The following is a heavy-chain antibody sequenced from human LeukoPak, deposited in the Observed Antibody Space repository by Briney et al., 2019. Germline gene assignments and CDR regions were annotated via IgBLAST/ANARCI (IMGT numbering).Heavy chain of an antibody. CDR2: ISTSSSYI. Sequence: GGSLRLSCAASGFTLSTYNMKWVRRAPRKGLEWVSSISTSSSYIYYADSVKGRFTISRDNARNSLYLQMNSLRAEDTAVYYCARDRDWNSGFDYWGQGTLVTVSS. D-gene: IGHD1-7*01. CDR3: ARDRDWNSGFDY. CDR1: GFTLSTYN. V-gene: IGHV3-21*01. J-gene: IGHJ4*02.